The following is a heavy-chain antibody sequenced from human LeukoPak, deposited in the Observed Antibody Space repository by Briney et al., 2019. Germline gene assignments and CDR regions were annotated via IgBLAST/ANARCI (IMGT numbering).Heavy chain of an antibody. Sequence: GESLQISCQGSGYSFTSYWIGWVRQLPGKGLEWMGIIYPGDSDTRYSPSFQGQVTISADKSISTAYLQWSSLKASDTAMYYCARQDTAMVDAFDIWGQGTMVTVSS. D-gene: IGHD5-18*01. CDR1: GYSFTSYW. CDR2: IYPGDSDT. CDR3: ARQDTAMVDAFDI. J-gene: IGHJ3*02. V-gene: IGHV5-51*01.